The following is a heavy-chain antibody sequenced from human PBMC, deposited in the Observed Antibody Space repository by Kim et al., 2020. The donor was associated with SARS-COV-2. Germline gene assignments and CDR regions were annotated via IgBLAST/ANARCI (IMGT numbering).Heavy chain of an antibody. CDR2: IYYSGST. CDR3: ARWYYYGSGSYGFDY. D-gene: IGHD3-10*01. J-gene: IGHJ4*02. Sequence: SETLSLTCTVSADSISSYHWSWIRQPPGKGLEWIGHIYYSGSTNYNPSLKSRVAISVDTSKNQFSLALSSVTAADTAIYYCARWYYYGSGSYGFDYWGQG. CDR1: ADSISSYH. V-gene: IGHV4-59*01.